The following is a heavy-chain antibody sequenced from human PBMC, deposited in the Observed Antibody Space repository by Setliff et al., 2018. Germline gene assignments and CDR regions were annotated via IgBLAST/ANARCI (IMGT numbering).Heavy chain of an antibody. CDR3: ARVLFHCSSTSCYLDAFDI. V-gene: IGHV1-18*01. Sequence: ASVKVSCKASGGTFSSYAISWVRQAPGQGLEWMGWISAYNGNTNYAQKLQGRVTMTTDTSTSTAYMELRSLRPDDTAVYYCARVLFHCSSTSCYLDAFDIWGQGTMVTVSS. CDR1: GGTFSSYA. CDR2: ISAYNGNT. J-gene: IGHJ3*02. D-gene: IGHD2-2*01.